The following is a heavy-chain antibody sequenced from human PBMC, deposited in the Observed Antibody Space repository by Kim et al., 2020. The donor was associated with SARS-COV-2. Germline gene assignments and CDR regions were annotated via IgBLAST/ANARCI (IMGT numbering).Heavy chain of an antibody. CDR3: ASETVVTAIGAYFDY. V-gene: IGHV1-69*13. D-gene: IGHD2-21*02. J-gene: IGHJ4*02. CDR1: GGTFSSYA. CDR2: IIPIFGTA. Sequence: SVKVSCKASGGTFSSYAISWVRQAPGQGLEWMGGIIPIFGTANYAQKFQGRVTITADESTSTAYMELSSLRSEDTAVYYCASETVVTAIGAYFDYWGQGTLVTVSS.